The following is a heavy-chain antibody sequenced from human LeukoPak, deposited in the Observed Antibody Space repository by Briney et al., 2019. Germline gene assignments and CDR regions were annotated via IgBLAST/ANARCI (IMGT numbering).Heavy chain of an antibody. V-gene: IGHV3-23*01. CDR2: ISGVSGNT. CDR3: AKDHVDWGSSFDS. Sequence: GGSLRLSCAASGFTFSTYAMSWVRQAPGKGLEWVAAISGVSGNTHYADSVKGRFTISRDNSKNTLSLQMNTLRADDTAIYYCAKDHVDWGSSFDSWGQGTQVTVSS. CDR1: GFTFSTYA. D-gene: IGHD3-9*01. J-gene: IGHJ4*02.